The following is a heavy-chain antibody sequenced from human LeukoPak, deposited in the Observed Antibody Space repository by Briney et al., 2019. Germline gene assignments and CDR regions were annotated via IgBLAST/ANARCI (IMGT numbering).Heavy chain of an antibody. V-gene: IGHV4-31*03. D-gene: IGHD2-2*01. CDR2: IYYSGST. Sequence: SQTLSLTCTVSAGSISSGGYYWSWIRQHPGKGLEWIGYIYYSGSTYYNPSLKSRVTISVDTSKNQFSLKLSPVTAADTAVYYCATSADQLTPLGYWGQGTLVTVSS. J-gene: IGHJ4*02. CDR3: ATSADQLTPLGY. CDR1: AGSISSGGYY.